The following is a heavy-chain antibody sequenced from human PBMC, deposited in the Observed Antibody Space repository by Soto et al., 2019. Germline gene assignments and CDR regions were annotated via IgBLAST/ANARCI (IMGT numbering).Heavy chain of an antibody. CDR1: GVSVSSGLYY. Sequence: QVQLQESGPGLVKPSQTLSLTCTVSGVSVSSGLYYWSWIRQLPGEGLEWIGYIYYTGTTDYNPSLKSQVSISVDTSKNQFYLKLNSVTAADTAVYYCAREGVPSVTTGDYWGQGTLVTVSS. CDR3: AREGVPSVTTGDY. J-gene: IGHJ4*02. V-gene: IGHV4-31*01. CDR2: IYYTGTT. D-gene: IGHD4-17*01.